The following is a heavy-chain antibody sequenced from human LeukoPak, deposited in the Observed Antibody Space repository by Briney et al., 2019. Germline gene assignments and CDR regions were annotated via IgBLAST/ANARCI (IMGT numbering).Heavy chain of an antibody. CDR3: AKDSCSSTSCYSRD. D-gene: IGHD2-2*02. Sequence: GRSLRLSCAASGFTFSSYGMHWVRQAPRKGLEWVAVISYDGSNKYYADSVKGRFTISRDNSKNTLYLQMNSLRAEDTAVYYCAKDSCSSTSCYSRDWGQGTLVTVSS. J-gene: IGHJ4*02. V-gene: IGHV3-30*18. CDR1: GFTFSSYG. CDR2: ISYDGSNK.